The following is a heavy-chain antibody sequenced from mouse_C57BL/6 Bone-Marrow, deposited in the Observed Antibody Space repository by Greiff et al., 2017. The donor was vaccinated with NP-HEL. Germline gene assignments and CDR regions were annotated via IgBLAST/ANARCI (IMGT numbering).Heavy chain of an antibody. Sequence: EVKLMESGGGLVQPGGSLKLSCAASGFTFSDYYMYWVRQTPEKRLEWVAYISNGGGSTYYPDTVKGRFTISRDNAKNTLYLQMSRLKSEDTAMYYCARPFYGNYAGFAYWGQGTLVTVSA. V-gene: IGHV5-12*01. CDR3: ARPFYGNYAGFAY. CDR1: GFTFSDYY. CDR2: ISNGGGST. D-gene: IGHD2-10*01. J-gene: IGHJ3*01.